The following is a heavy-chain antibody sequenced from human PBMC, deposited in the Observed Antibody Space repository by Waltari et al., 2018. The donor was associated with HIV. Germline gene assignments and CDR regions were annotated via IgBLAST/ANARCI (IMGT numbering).Heavy chain of an antibody. Sequence: QVQLVQSGAEVKKPGASVQVSCKASGYTFTYYYNPWVRRAPGQGLEWMGWINLKTGGTNYAQTFQGRVSMTRASSINTAFMELYRLRFDDTAIYYCARDGDVGSTDYWGQGTLVTVSS. CDR3: ARDGDVGSTDY. D-gene: IGHD1-26*01. CDR2: INLKTGGT. V-gene: IGHV1-2*02. J-gene: IGHJ4*02. CDR1: GYTFTYYY.